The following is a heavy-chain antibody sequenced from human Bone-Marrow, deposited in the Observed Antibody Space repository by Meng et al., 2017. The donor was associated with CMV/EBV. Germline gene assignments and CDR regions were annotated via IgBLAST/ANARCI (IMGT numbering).Heavy chain of an antibody. Sequence: SVKVSCKASGGTFSSYAISWVRQTPGQGLEWMGGIIPIFGTANYAQKFQGRVTITTDESTSTAYMELSSLRSEDTAVYYCALEEVVYYYYGMDVWGQGTTVTVSS. CDR2: IIPIFGTA. J-gene: IGHJ6*02. CDR1: GGTFSSYA. D-gene: IGHD1-1*01. CDR3: ALEEVVYYYYGMDV. V-gene: IGHV1-69*05.